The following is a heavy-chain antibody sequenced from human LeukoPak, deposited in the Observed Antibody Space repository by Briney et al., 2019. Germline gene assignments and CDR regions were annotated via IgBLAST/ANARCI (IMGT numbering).Heavy chain of an antibody. J-gene: IGHJ4*02. D-gene: IGHD4-11*01. CDR1: GFTFSSYG. Sequence: GRSLRLSCAASGFTFSSYGMHWVRQAPGKGLEWVAVIWYDGSNKYYADSVKGRFTISRDNAKNSLYLQMNSLRAEDTAVYYCARAGDHVYSLLPDYWGQGTLVTVSS. CDR2: IWYDGSNK. CDR3: ARAGDHVYSLLPDY. V-gene: IGHV3-33*01.